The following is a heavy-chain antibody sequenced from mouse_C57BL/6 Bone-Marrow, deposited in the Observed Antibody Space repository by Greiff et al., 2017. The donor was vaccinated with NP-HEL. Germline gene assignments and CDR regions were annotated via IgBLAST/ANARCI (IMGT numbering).Heavy chain of an antibody. V-gene: IGHV7-3*01. CDR1: GFTFTDYY. CDR2: IRNKANGYTT. D-gene: IGHD2-4*01. J-gene: IGHJ2*01. CDR3: ARLLYYDYAKDD. Sequence: DVMLVESGGGLVQPGGSLSLSCAASGFTFTDYYMSWVRQPPGKALEWLGFIRNKANGYTTEYSASVKGRFTISRDNSQSILYLQMNALRAEDSATYYCARLLYYDYAKDDWGQGTTLTVSS.